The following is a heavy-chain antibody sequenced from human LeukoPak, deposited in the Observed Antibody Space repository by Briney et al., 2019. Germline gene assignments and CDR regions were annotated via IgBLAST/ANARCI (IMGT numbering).Heavy chain of an antibody. CDR3: AKAPPGVGGTCPFDS. Sequence: SETLSLTCDVSGASISGYWWSWIRQPAGKGLEWIGRMYTDGDTNYNPALKSRVTVSVDTSKNLFSLKLISVTAAATAVYYCAKAPPGVGGTCPFDSWGRGPLVTSPS. J-gene: IGHJ4*02. CDR2: MYTDGDT. CDR1: GASISGYW. V-gene: IGHV4-4*07. D-gene: IGHD2-15*01.